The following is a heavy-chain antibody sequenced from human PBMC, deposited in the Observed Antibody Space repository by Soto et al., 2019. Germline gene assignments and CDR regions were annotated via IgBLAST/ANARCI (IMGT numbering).Heavy chain of an antibody. CDR2: INHSGST. CDR1: GGSFSGYY. CDR3: AMAYSSSYYYYGMDV. V-gene: IGHV4-34*01. D-gene: IGHD6-6*01. Sequence: LSLTCAVYGGSFSGYYWSWIRQPPGKGLEWIGEINHSGSTNYNPSLKSRVTISVDTSKNQFSLKLSSVTAADTAVYYCAMAYSSSYYYYGMDVWGQGTTVPVSS. J-gene: IGHJ6*02.